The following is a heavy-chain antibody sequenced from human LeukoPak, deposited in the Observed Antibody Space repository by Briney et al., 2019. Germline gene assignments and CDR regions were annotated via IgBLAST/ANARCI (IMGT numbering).Heavy chain of an antibody. CDR3: AKEDVVVPAAIDAFDI. D-gene: IGHD2-2*02. CDR2: ISYDGSNK. Sequence: GRSLRLSCAASGFTFSSYGMHWVRRAPGKGLEWVAVISYDGSNKYYADSVKGRFTVSRDNSKNTLYLQMNSLRAEDTAVYYCAKEDVVVPAAIDAFDIWGQGTMVTVSS. V-gene: IGHV3-30*18. J-gene: IGHJ3*02. CDR1: GFTFSSYG.